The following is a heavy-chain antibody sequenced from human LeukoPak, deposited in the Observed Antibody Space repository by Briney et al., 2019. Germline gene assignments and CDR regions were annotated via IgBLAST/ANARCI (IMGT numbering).Heavy chain of an antibody. CDR1: GFTVSSNY. V-gene: IGHV3-53*01. D-gene: IGHD5-18*01. Sequence: GGSLRLSCAASGFTVSSNYMSWVRQAPGKGLEWVSVIYSGGSTYYADSVKGRFTISRDNSKNTLYLQMNSLRAEDAAVYYCARVQSGYSYGHFDYWGQGTLVTASS. CDR2: IYSGGST. J-gene: IGHJ4*02. CDR3: ARVQSGYSYGHFDY.